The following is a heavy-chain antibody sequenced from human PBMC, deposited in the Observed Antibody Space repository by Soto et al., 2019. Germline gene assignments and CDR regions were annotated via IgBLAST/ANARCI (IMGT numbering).Heavy chain of an antibody. CDR2: IIPIFGTA. CDR3: ARAGQLLGYCSGGSCYWDFDY. J-gene: IGHJ4*02. D-gene: IGHD2-15*01. CDR1: GGTFSSYA. Sequence: SVKVSCKAPGGTFSSYAISWVRQAPGQGLEWMGGIIPIFGTANYAQKFQGRVTITADESTSTAYMELSSLRSEDTAVYYCARAGQLLGYCSGGSCYWDFDYWGQGTLVTFSS. V-gene: IGHV1-69*13.